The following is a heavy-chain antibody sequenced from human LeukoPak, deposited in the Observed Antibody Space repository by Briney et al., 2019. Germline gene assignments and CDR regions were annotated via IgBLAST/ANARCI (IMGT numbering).Heavy chain of an antibody. CDR1: GFTFSSYG. D-gene: IGHD1-26*01. Sequence: GGSLRLSCAASGFTFSSYGMHWVRQAPDKGLEWVAVIWYDGSNKYYADSVKGRFTISRDNSKNTLYLQMNSLRAEDTAVYYCARDGGVGATNLDYWGQGTLVTVSS. V-gene: IGHV3-33*01. J-gene: IGHJ4*02. CDR3: ARDGGVGATNLDY. CDR2: IWYDGSNK.